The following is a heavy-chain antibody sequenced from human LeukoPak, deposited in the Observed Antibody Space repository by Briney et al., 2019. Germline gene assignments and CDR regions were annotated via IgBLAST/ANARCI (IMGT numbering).Heavy chain of an antibody. V-gene: IGHV3-30*02. J-gene: IGHJ4*02. Sequence: GGSLRLSCAASGFTFSSYAMHWVRQAPGKGLEWVAFIRYDESNKDYADSVKGRFTISRDNSKNTLYLQMNSLRPEDTAVYYCAKRGSGSLYYFDYWGQGTLVTVSS. CDR1: GFTFSSYA. CDR3: AKRGSGSLYYFDY. D-gene: IGHD6-13*01. CDR2: IRYDESNK.